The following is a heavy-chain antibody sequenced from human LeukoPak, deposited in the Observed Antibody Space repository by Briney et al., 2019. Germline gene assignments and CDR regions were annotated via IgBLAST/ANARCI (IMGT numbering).Heavy chain of an antibody. CDR3: ARGVPRTRDAFDI. CDR1: GFTFSSYG. CDR2: ISSSSSYI. V-gene: IGHV3-21*04. Sequence: GGSLRLSCAASGFTFSSYGMNWVRQAPGKGLEWVSSISSSSSYIYYADSVKGRFTISRDNAKNSLYLQMNSLRAEDTALYHCARGVPRTRDAFDIWGQGTMVTVSS. J-gene: IGHJ3*02.